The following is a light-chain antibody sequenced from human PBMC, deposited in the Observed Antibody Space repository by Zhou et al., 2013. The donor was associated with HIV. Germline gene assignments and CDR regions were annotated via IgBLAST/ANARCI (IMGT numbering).Light chain of an antibody. J-gene: IGKJ3*01. CDR3: QQSYSDRWT. V-gene: IGKV1-39*01. Sequence: DIQMTQSPSSLSASVGDRVTITCRASQSISSYLNWYQQKPGKAPKLLIYAASSLQSGVPSRFSGTGSGTAFTLTINSVQPDDFATYYCQQSYSDRWTFGPGTSVDLK. CDR1: QSISSY. CDR2: AAS.